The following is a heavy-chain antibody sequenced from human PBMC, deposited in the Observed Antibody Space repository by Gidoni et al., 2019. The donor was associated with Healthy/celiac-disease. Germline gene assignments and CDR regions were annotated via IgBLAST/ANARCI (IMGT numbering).Heavy chain of an antibody. CDR2: IYSGGST. V-gene: IGHV3-66*01. J-gene: IGHJ3*02. CDR3: ASKVPAAMVRDAFDI. Sequence: EVQLVESGGGLVQPGGSLRLSCAASGFTVSSNYMSWVRQAPGKGLEWGSVIYSGGSTYYADSVKGRFTISRDNSKNTLYLQMNSLRAEDTAVYYCASKVPAAMVRDAFDIWGQGTMVTVSS. CDR1: GFTVSSNY. D-gene: IGHD2-2*01.